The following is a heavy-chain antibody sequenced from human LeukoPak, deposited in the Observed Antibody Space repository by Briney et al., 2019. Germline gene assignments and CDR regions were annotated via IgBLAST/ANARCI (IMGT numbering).Heavy chain of an antibody. V-gene: IGHV3-48*03. D-gene: IGHD4-17*01. CDR3: ATSFYGDDVY. Sequence: PGGSLRLSCAASGFTFSSYEMNWVRQAPGKGLEWVSYISSSGSTIYYADSVKDRFTISRDNAKNSLYLQMNSLRAEDTAVYYCATSFYGDDVYWGQGTLVTVSS. J-gene: IGHJ4*02. CDR2: ISSSGSTI. CDR1: GFTFSSYE.